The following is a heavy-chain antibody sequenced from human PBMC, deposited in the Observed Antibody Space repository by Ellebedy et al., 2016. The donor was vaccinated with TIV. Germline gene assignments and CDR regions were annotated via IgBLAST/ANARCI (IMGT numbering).Heavy chain of an antibody. Sequence: PGGSLRLSCTASGFPFSNYGMNWVRQAPGKGLEWVAYISAGATSIYYGDSVRGRFTVSRDNAKNSLSLQMHSLRDEDTAVYYCARAHFWGQGTLVTVSS. CDR2: ISAGATSI. CDR1: GFPFSNYG. V-gene: IGHV3-48*02. D-gene: IGHD3-3*02. CDR3: ARAHF. J-gene: IGHJ4*02.